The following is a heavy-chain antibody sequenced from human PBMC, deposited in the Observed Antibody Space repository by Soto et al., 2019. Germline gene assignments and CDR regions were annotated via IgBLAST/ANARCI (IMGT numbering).Heavy chain of an antibody. D-gene: IGHD3-3*01. Sequence: NPGGSLRLSCAASGFAFSNAWMSWVRQAPGKGLEWVGRIKSKTDGGTTDYAAPVKGRFTISRDDSKNTLYLQMNSLKTEDTAVYYCTGVGVAKSGTHYYYYGMDVWGQGTTVTVSS. J-gene: IGHJ6*02. CDR1: GFAFSNAW. CDR3: TGVGVAKSGTHYYYYGMDV. CDR2: IKSKTDGGTT. V-gene: IGHV3-15*01.